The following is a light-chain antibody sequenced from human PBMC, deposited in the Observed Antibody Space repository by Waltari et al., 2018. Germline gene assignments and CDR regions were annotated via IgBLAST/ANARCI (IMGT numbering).Light chain of an antibody. CDR3: SSYTRRATRV. Sequence: QSALTQPASVSGSPGQSITISCTGTGSDIGGYNSVAWYQQHPGKAPKLIIYEGSERPSGVSNRFSASKSGNTASLTISGLQAEDEADFYCSSYTRRATRVFGGGTKLTVL. CDR1: GSDIGGYNS. J-gene: IGLJ3*02. CDR2: EGS. V-gene: IGLV2-14*01.